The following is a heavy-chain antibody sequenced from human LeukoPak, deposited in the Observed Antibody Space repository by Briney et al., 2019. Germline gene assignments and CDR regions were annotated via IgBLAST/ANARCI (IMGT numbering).Heavy chain of an antibody. Sequence: GGSLRLSCAASGFTSSSYWMHWVRQAPGKGLMWVSRINSDGSSTSYADSVKGRFTISRDNAKNTLYLQMNSLRAEDTAVFYCARVGQAGYVGYPLDYRGQGTLVTVSS. D-gene: IGHD5-12*01. J-gene: IGHJ4*02. CDR1: GFTSSSYW. CDR2: INSDGSST. V-gene: IGHV3-74*01. CDR3: ARVGQAGYVGYPLDY.